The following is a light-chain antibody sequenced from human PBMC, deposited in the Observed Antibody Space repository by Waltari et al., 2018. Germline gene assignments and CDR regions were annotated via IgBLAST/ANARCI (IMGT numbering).Light chain of an antibody. Sequence: AIRVTQSPSSLSASTGARVTITCRASQDIASFLAWYQQKPGKAPNLLIYAASTLQSGVPSRFSGSGSGTDFTLTISWLQSEDFATYYCQQYYNYPFTFGPVTKVDIK. CDR1: QDIASF. V-gene: IGKV1-8*01. CDR3: QQYYNYPFT. CDR2: AAS. J-gene: IGKJ3*01.